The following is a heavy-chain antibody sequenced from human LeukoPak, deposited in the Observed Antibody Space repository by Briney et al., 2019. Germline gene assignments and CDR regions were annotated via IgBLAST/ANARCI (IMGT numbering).Heavy chain of an antibody. V-gene: IGHV4-39*07. CDR2: VYYSGTT. J-gene: IGHJ6*03. D-gene: IGHD3-3*01. CDR1: GDSINKSPYY. CDR3: ARDPPYDHHIDV. Sequence: SETLSLTCNVSGDSINKSPYYWAWVRQPPGKGLEWIAAVYYSGTTYYNPSLKGRVTISVDTSNNQFFLSLTSVTAADTAVYYCARDPPYDHHIDVWGKGTTVTVSS.